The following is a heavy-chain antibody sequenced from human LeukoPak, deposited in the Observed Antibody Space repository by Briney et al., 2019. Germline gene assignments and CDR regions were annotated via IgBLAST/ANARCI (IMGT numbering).Heavy chain of an antibody. V-gene: IGHV3-74*01. D-gene: IGHD2-21*02. CDR2: LNSDGTMT. CDR3: APTGKVTVGIGY. CDR1: GFAFSRYW. J-gene: IGHJ4*02. Sequence: GGSLRLSCAASGFAFSRYWMDWVRQAPGKGLVWVSGLNSDGTMTRYAESVKGRFTISRDNAKNSLYLQMNSLRAEDTAVYYCAPTGKVTVGIGYWGQGTLVTVSS.